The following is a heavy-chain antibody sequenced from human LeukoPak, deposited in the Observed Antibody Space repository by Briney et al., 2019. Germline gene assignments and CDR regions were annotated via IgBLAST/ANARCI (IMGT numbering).Heavy chain of an antibody. J-gene: IGHJ4*02. Sequence: PGGSLRLSCSASEFTFSTYALHWIRQPPGKGLEWIGHIYSSGSTTYSPSLKSRVTMSVDTSKNQFSLKLTSVTAADTAVYYCARHRSDGTYPLDYWGQGALVTVSS. CDR1: EFTFSTYA. CDR2: IYSSGST. D-gene: IGHD1-26*01. V-gene: IGHV4-59*08. CDR3: ARHRSDGTYPLDY.